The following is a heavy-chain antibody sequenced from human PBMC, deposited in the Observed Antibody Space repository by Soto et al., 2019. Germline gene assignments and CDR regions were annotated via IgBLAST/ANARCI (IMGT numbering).Heavy chain of an antibody. V-gene: IGHV3-49*05. J-gene: IGHJ6*02. CDR3: TSTIFGVVIPGGYYYGMDV. CDR2: IRSKVYGGTT. D-gene: IGHD3-3*01. Sequence: EVQLVEFGGGLVKPGRSLRLSCIASGFTFGDYAMSWFRQAPGKGLEWVGCIRSKVYGGTTEYAASVKGRFTISRDDSISIAYLQMNSLKTEDTAVYYCTSTIFGVVIPGGYYYGMDVWGHGTTVTVSS. CDR1: GFTFGDYA.